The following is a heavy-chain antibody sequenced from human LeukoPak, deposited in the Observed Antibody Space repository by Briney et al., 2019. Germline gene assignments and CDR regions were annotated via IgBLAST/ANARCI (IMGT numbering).Heavy chain of an antibody. V-gene: IGHV4-38-2*02. CDR2: IYHSGST. CDR1: GYSISSGYY. Sequence: SETLSLTCTVSGYSISSGYYWGWIRQPPGKGLEWIGSIYHSGSTYYNPSLKSRVTISVNTSKNQFSLKLSSVTAADTAVYYCARYCSGGSCYSSNLDYWGQGTLVTVSS. J-gene: IGHJ4*02. CDR3: ARYCSGGSCYSSNLDY. D-gene: IGHD2-15*01.